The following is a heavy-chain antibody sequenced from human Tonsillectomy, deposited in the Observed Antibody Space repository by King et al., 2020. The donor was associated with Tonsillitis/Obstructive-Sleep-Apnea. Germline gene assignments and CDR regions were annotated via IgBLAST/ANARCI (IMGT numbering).Heavy chain of an antibody. Sequence: VQLVESGGGLVQPGRSLRLSCAASGFTFDDYAMHWVRQAPGKGLEWVSGISWNSGSIGYADSVKGRFTISRDNAKNSLYLQMNSLRAEDTALYYCAKESYCGGDCYSQNFDLWGRGTLVTVSS. J-gene: IGHJ2*01. CDR2: ISWNSGSI. CDR3: AKESYCGGDCYSQNFDL. D-gene: IGHD2-21*01. CDR1: GFTFDDYA. V-gene: IGHV3-9*01.